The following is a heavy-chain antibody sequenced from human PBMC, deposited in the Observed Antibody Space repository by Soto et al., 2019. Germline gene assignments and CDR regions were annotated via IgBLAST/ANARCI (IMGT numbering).Heavy chain of an antibody. J-gene: IGHJ4*02. Sequence: ASVKVSCKASGFTFTSSAVQWVRQARGQRLEWIGWIVVGSGNTNYAQKFQERVTITRDMSTSTAYMELSSLRSEDTAVYYCAALRVTYSSGWYDVDYWGQGTLVTVSS. CDR2: IVVGSGNT. D-gene: IGHD6-19*01. CDR1: GFTFTSSA. V-gene: IGHV1-58*01. CDR3: AALRVTYSSGWYDVDY.